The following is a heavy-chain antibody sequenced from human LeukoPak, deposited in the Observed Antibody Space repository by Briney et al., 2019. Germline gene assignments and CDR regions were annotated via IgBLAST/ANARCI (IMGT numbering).Heavy chain of an antibody. Sequence: SETLSLTCTVSGGSSVSRGGYYWTWIRQHPEKGLEWIGYFYHRASYNPSLKSRVTISMDTSKNQFSLRLTSVTAADTALYYCVREGEYGEDYYWGQGIQVIVSS. V-gene: IGHV4-31*03. D-gene: IGHD4-17*01. J-gene: IGHJ4*02. CDR1: GGSSVSRGGYY. CDR3: VREGEYGEDYY. CDR2: FYHRA.